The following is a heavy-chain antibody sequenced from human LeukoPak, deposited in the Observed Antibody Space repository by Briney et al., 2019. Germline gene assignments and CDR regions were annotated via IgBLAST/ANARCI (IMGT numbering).Heavy chain of an antibody. V-gene: IGHV3-7*01. J-gene: IGHJ4*02. D-gene: IGHD6-19*01. Sequence: PGGSLRLSCVASGFTFSNYWMSWVRQAPGKGLEWVANIKQDGSEKYYVDSVKGRLTISRDNAKKSLYLQMNSLRAEDTAVYYCARRSGIAVAGAFDYWGQGTLVTVSS. CDR1: GFTFSNYW. CDR3: ARRSGIAVAGAFDY. CDR2: IKQDGSEK.